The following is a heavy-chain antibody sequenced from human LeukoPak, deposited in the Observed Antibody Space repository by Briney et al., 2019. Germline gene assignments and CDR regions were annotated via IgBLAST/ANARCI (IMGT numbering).Heavy chain of an antibody. J-gene: IGHJ4*02. CDR2: IYYSGST. V-gene: IGHV4-59*08. CDR1: GGSISSYY. D-gene: IGHD6-19*01. CDR3: ARLGSAVAGTRDLDY. Sequence: PLETLSLACTVSGGSISSYYWSWIRQPPGKGLEWIGYIYYSGSTNYNPSLKSRVTISVDTSKNQFSLKLSSVTAADTAVYYCARLGSAVAGTRDLDYWGQGTLVTVSS.